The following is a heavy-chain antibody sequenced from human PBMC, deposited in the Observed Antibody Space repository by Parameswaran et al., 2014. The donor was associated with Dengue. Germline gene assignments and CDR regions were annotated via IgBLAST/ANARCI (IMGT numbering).Heavy chain of an antibody. Sequence: WVRQAPGQGLEWMGWISAYNGNTNYAQKLQGRVTMTTDTSTSTAYMELRSLRSDDTAVYCCARRSGSGYNPYDYWGQGTLVTVSS. D-gene: IGHD3-22*01. CDR2: ISAYNGNT. CDR3: ARRSGSGYNPYDY. V-gene: IGHV1-18*01. J-gene: IGHJ4*02.